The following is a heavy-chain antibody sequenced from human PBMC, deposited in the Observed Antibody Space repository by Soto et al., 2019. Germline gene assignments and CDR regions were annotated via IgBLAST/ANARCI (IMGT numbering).Heavy chain of an antibody. CDR3: ERDLLSVGPRANGEFDV. V-gene: IGHV1-3*01. Sequence: QVQLVQSGAEVRKPGASVNISCWASGFTFSADVINWVRQAPGQSLEWVGWVNPYNGNTRYSQTFQGRVTISRHTYASIAYVEFTALTSEDTAFYYCERDLLSVGPRANGEFDVGGHGTMVIVSS. CDR2: VNPYNGNT. D-gene: IGHD2-8*01. J-gene: IGHJ3*01. CDR1: GFTFSADV.